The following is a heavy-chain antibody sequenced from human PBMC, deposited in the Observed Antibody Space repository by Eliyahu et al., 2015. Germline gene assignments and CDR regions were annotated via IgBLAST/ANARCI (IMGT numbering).Heavy chain of an antibody. J-gene: IGHJ4*02. D-gene: IGHD3-22*01. CDR2: IYYSGGT. CDR1: GGSISSSSYS. V-gene: IGHV4-39*01. Sequence: QLQLQESGPGLVKPSETLSLTCTVAGGSISSSSYSWGWIRQPPGKGLEWIGSIYYSGGTYYNPSLKSRVTISVDTSKNQFSLKLSSVTAADTAVYYCARYPVTYYYDSSGYYPDYWGQGTLVTVSS. CDR3: ARYPVTYYYDSSGYYPDY.